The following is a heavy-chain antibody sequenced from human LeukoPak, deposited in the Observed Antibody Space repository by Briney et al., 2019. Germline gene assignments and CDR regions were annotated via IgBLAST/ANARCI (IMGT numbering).Heavy chain of an antibody. V-gene: IGHV1-46*01. Sequence: ASVKVSCKASGYTFTSYYMHWVRQAPGQGLEWMGIINPSGGSTSYAQKFQGRVTMTRDTSTSTVYMELSSLRSEDTAVYYCARIKGQWLATDAFDIWGQGTMVTVSS. D-gene: IGHD6-19*01. J-gene: IGHJ3*02. CDR1: GYTFTSYY. CDR2: INPSGGST. CDR3: ARIKGQWLATDAFDI.